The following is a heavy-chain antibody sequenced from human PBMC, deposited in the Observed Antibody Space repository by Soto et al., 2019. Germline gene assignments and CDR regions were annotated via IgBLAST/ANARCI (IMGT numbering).Heavy chain of an antibody. CDR2: ISSSSSTI. CDR3: ARDGYCSSTSCSPYYDYGMDV. V-gene: IGHV3-48*01. CDR1: GFTFSSYS. D-gene: IGHD2-2*01. J-gene: IGHJ6*02. Sequence: EVQLVESGGGLVQPGGSLRLSCAASGFTFSSYSMNWVRQAPGKGLEWVSYISSSSSTIYYADSVKGRFTISRDNAKNSLYLPTNRLRAEDTAVYYCARDGYCSSTSCSPYYDYGMDVWGQGTTVTVSS.